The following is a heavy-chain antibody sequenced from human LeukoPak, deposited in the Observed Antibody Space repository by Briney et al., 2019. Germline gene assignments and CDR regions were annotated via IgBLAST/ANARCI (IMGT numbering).Heavy chain of an antibody. CDR3: AKARGFCSGGSCYNPFDP. D-gene: IGHD2-15*01. V-gene: IGHV3-23*01. CDR2: ISGSGGST. Sequence: PGGSLRLSCAASGFSFSSYAMSWVRQASGKGLEWVSGISGSGGSTYYADSVKGRFTISRDNSKNTLYVQMNSLRAEDTAVYYCAKARGFCSGGSCYNPFDPWGQGTLVTVSS. CDR1: GFSFSSYA. J-gene: IGHJ5*02.